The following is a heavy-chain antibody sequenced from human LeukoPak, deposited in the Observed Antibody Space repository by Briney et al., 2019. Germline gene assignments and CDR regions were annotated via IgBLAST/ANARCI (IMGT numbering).Heavy chain of an antibody. V-gene: IGHV3-23*01. D-gene: IGHD3-10*01. J-gene: IGHJ4*02. CDR2: IGSSAGDT. CDR1: GFTFSSYP. CDR3: AKYYYTSGSSGGRVFDY. Sequence: GGSLRLSCAASGFTFSSYPMTWVRQATGKGLEWVSTIGSSAGDTHYADSVKGRFTISRDNSKNSLYLQMNSLRAEDTAVYYCAKYYYTSGSSGGRVFDYWGQGTLVTVSS.